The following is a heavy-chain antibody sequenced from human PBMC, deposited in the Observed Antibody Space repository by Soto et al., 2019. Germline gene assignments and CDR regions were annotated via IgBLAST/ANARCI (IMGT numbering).Heavy chain of an antibody. CDR1: GLSFSGYY. Sequence: SETLSLTCDVYGLSFSGYYWSWIRQSPGKGLEWIGQIKHSGGTNYNPLLKSRVTISVDTPRNQFSLKLSSVTAADTAVYFCARTYYYRSGTYFAWFDPWGQGTLVTVSS. CDR2: IKHSGGT. V-gene: IGHV4-34*01. D-gene: IGHD3-10*01. CDR3: ARTYYYRSGTYFAWFDP. J-gene: IGHJ5*02.